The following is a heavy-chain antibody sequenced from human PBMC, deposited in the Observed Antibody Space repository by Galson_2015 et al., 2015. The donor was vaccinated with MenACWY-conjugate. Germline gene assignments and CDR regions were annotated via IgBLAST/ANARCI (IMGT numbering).Heavy chain of an antibody. D-gene: IGHD2-2*01. CDR2: IGTGGGT. Sequence: SLRLSCAASGIPFSSNAMNWVRQAPGKGLEWVSGIGTGGGTYYADSVKGRFTISRDNSKNMVYLQMNSLRAEDTAIYYCAKFKYSTSWSNTHGMDVWGQGTTVTVSS. J-gene: IGHJ6*02. V-gene: IGHV3-23*01. CDR3: AKFKYSTSWSNTHGMDV. CDR1: GIPFSSNA.